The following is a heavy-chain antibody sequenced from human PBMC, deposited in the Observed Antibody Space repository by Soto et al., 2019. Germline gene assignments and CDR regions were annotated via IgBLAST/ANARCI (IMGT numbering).Heavy chain of an antibody. D-gene: IGHD4-17*01. CDR2: ISSSSSTI. CDR1: GFTFSSYS. CDR3: ARGIKYGDYSRRFDP. Sequence: GGSLRLSCAASGFTFSSYSMNWVRQAPGKGLEWVSYISSSSSTIYNADSVKGRFTISRDNAKNSQNLQMKSLRDEYTAVYYCARGIKYGDYSRRFDPWGPGTLVTVSS. J-gene: IGHJ5*02. V-gene: IGHV3-48*02.